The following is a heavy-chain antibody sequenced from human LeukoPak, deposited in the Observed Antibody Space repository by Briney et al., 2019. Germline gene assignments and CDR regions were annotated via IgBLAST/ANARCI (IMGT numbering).Heavy chain of an antibody. V-gene: IGHV4-38-2*02. CDR1: GYSISSGYY. J-gene: IGHJ6*02. CDR3: ARDSAPSLGYYGMDV. Sequence: SEALSLTCTVSGYSISSGYYWGWIRQPPGKGLEWIGSIYHSGSTYYNPSLKSRVTISVDTSKNQFSLKVRSVTAADTAVYYCARDSAPSLGYYGMDVWGQGTTVTVSS. CDR2: IYHSGST.